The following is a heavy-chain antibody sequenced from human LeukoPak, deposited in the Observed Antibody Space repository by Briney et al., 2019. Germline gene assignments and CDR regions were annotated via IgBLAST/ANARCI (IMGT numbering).Heavy chain of an antibody. CDR3: AKDRHGDLDS. V-gene: IGHV3-9*01. D-gene: IGHD4-17*01. CDR2: ILRDGRSK. J-gene: IGHJ4*02. CDR1: GFSFGDYA. Sequence: PGGSLRLSCAGSGFSFGDYAFHWVRRSPGMGLEWVSGILRDGRSKGYADSVRGRFTIPRDNAKNSLYLQMNSLRTEDTALYYCAKDRHGDLDSWGQGTLVTVSS.